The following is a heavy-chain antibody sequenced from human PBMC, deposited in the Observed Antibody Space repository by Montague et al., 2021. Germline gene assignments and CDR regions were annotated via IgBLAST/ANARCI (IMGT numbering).Heavy chain of an antibody. CDR2: IYYNETT. CDR1: GDSINSNNYQ. J-gene: IGHJ6*02. CDR3: VVNPSLYYHGVDV. Sequence: SETLSLTCDVCGDSINSNNYQWIWIRQPPGKGPEWIVSIYYNETTYSNPSLRSRVTMSVDTSKNQFSLKLSSVTAADTAVYYGVVNPSLYYHGVDVWGQGTTVTVSS. D-gene: IGHD4-23*01. V-gene: IGHV4-39*01.